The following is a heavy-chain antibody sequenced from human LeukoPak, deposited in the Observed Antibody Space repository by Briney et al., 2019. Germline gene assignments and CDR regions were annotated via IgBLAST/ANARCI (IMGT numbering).Heavy chain of an antibody. J-gene: IGHJ4*02. CDR1: GFTFSSYG. CDR2: ISYDGGNK. CDR3: AAEPYYYDSSGYPIDY. D-gene: IGHD3-22*01. Sequence: GGSLRLSCAASGFTFSSYGMHWVRQAPGKGLEWVAVISYDGGNKYYADSVKGRFTISRDNSKNTLYLQMNSLRAEDTAVYYCAAEPYYYDSSGYPIDYWGQGTLVTVSS. V-gene: IGHV3-30*03.